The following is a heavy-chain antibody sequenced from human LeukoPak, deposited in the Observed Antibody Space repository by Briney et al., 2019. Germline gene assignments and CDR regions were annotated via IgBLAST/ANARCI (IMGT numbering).Heavy chain of an antibody. D-gene: IGHD3-22*01. CDR3: ARDRAYDSSGYPMDY. Sequence: SETLSLTCTVSGGSISNYHWSWIRQPAGTGLEYIGRIYTSGSTNYNPSLKGRVTMSVDTPKNQFSLKLTSVTAADTAVYYCARDRAYDSSGYPMDYWGQGTLVTVSS. CDR2: IYTSGST. V-gene: IGHV4-4*07. CDR1: GGSISNYH. J-gene: IGHJ4*02.